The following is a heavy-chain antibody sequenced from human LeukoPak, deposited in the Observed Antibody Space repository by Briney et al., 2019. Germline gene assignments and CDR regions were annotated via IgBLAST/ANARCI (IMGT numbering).Heavy chain of an antibody. J-gene: IGHJ4*02. CDR2: IYYSGST. V-gene: IGHV4-39*07. CDR1: GGSISSSSYY. CDR3: AKTGRSVAGTGEIDY. D-gene: IGHD6-19*01. Sequence: SETLSLTCTVSGGSISSSSYYWGWLRQPPGKGLEWIGSIYYSGSTYYNPSLKSRITISVDTSKNQFSLKLSSVTAADTAVYYCAKTGRSVAGTGEIDYWGQGTLVTVSS.